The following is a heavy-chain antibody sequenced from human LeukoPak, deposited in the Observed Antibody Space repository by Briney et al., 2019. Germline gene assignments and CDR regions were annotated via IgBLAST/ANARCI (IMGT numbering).Heavy chain of an antibody. CDR1: GYTFTGYY. D-gene: IGHD3-22*01. V-gene: IGHV1-2*02. CDR3: ARDYHDSSGYDAFDI. CDR2: INPNSGGT. J-gene: IGHJ3*02. Sequence: ASVKVSCKASGYTFTGYYMHWVRQAPGQGLEWMGWINPNSGGTNYAQKFQGRVTMTRDTSISTAYMELSRLRSDDTAVYYCARDYHDSSGYDAFDIWGQGTMVTVSS.